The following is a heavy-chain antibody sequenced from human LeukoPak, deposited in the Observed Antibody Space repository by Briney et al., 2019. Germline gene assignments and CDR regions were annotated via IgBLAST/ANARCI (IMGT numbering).Heavy chain of an antibody. CDR3: ARDLGGRYFDY. V-gene: IGHV3-30-3*01. J-gene: IGHJ4*02. D-gene: IGHD2-15*01. Sequence: PGGSLRLSCAASGFTFSSYAMHWVRQAPGKGLEWVAVISYDGSNRYYADSVKGRFTISRDNSKNTLYLQMNSLRAEDTTVYYCARDLGGRYFDYWGQGTLVTVSS. CDR2: ISYDGSNR. CDR1: GFTFSSYA.